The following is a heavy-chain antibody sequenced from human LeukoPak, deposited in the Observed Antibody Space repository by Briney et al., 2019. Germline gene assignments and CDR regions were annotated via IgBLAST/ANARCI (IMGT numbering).Heavy chain of an antibody. V-gene: IGHV4-39*01. CDR2: IYYSGNP. J-gene: IGHJ4*02. CDR3: ARQTAVAAGYYFDY. Sequence: PSETLSLTCTVSGGSITSSHHYWGWIRQPPGKGLEWIGRIYYSGNPYSNPSLKSRLAISVDTSKNQLSLKLTSVTAADAAVYYCARQTAVAAGYYFDYWGPGTLVTVSS. D-gene: IGHD6-19*01. CDR1: GGSITSSHHY.